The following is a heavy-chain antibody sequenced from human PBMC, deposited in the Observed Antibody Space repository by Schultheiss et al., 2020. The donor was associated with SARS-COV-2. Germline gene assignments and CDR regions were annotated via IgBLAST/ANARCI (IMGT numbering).Heavy chain of an antibody. CDR1: GGSISSYY. D-gene: IGHD4-17*01. CDR2: IYYSGST. V-gene: IGHV4-59*12. Sequence: SETLSLTCTVSGGSISSYYWSWIRQPPGKGLEWIGYIYYSGSTNYNPSLKSRVTISVDTSKNQFSLKLSSVTAADTAVYYCARGANYGDHPWWYWGQGTLVTVSS. J-gene: IGHJ4*02. CDR3: ARGANYGDHPWWY.